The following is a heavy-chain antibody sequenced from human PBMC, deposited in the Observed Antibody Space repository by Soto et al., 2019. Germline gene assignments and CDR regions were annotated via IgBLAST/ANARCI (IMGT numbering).Heavy chain of an antibody. CDR1: GFTFSGYY. V-gene: IGHV3-11*01. CDR3: AREDLDFNWFDP. D-gene: IGHD3-3*01. CDR2: ISSSGSTI. Sequence: PGGSLRLSCAASGFTFSGYYMSWIRQAPGKGLEWVSYISSSGSTIYYADSVKGRFTISRDNAKNSLYLQMNSLRAEDTAVYYCAREDLDFNWFDPWGQGTLVTVSS. J-gene: IGHJ5*02.